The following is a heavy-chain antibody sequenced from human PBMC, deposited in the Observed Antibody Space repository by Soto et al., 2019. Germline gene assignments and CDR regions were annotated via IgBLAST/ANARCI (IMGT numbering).Heavy chain of an antibody. CDR3: ARTLSGFTYGSRQFYFAY. J-gene: IGHJ4*02. CDR2: VFPGAPT. CDR1: GEPITRSF. V-gene: IGHV4-4*07. Sequence: TPETLSLTCTVPGEPITRSFWTWLRQPAGKGLEWIGHVFPGAPTSHNSSLKSPVCMSIDTSKNQLSLTLTSATAAAAPAHSCARTLSGFTYGSRQFYFAYSGQGTLDTVSS. D-gene: IGHD3-10*01.